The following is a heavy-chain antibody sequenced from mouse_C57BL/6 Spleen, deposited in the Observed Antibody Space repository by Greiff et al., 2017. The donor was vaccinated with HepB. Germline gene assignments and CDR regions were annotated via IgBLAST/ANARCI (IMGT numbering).Heavy chain of an antibody. J-gene: IGHJ3*01. CDR3: ARPTAQVSFAY. D-gene: IGHD3-2*02. Sequence: QVHVKQSGTELVKPGASVKLSCKASGYTFTSYWMHWVKQRPGQGLEWIGNINPSNGGTNYNEKFKSKATLTVDKSSSTAYMQLSSLPSEDSAVSYCARPTAQVSFAYWGQGTLVTVSA. CDR2: INPSNGGT. V-gene: IGHV1-53*01. CDR1: GYTFTSYW.